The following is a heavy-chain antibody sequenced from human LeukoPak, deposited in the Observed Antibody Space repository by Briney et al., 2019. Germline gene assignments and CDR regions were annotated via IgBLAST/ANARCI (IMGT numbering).Heavy chain of an antibody. D-gene: IGHD2-15*01. Sequence: ASVKVSCKASGYTFTSYYMHWVGQARGQGLEWMGIINPSGGSTSYAQKFQGRVTMTRDTSTSTVYMELSSLRSEDTAVYYCARTEGTDCSGGSCYFRYWGQGTLVTVSS. CDR3: ARTEGTDCSGGSCYFRY. V-gene: IGHV1-46*01. CDR2: INPSGGST. CDR1: GYTFTSYY. J-gene: IGHJ4*02.